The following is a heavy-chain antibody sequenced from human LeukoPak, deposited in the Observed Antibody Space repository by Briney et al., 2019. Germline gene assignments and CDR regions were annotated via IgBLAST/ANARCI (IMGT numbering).Heavy chain of an antibody. Sequence: ASVTVSCKASGYTFTSYDINWVRQATGQGLEWMGWMNPNSGNTGYAQKFQGRVTITRNTSISTAYMELSSLRSEDTAVYYCARVRGEWELRDDAFDIWGQGTMVTVSS. J-gene: IGHJ3*02. CDR1: GYTFTSYD. CDR3: ARVRGEWELRDDAFDI. CDR2: MNPNSGNT. V-gene: IGHV1-8*01. D-gene: IGHD1-26*01.